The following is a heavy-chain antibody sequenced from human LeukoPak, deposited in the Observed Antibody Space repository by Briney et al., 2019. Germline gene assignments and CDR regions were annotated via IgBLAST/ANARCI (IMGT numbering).Heavy chain of an antibody. CDR2: ISYDGGNK. V-gene: IGHV3-30-3*01. CDR3: ARDPSRHCSGGSCYPNGWFDP. CDR1: GFTFSSYA. Sequence: GGSLRLSCAASGFTFSSYAMHWVRQAPGKGLEWVAVISYDGGNKYYADSVKGRFTISRDNSKNTLYLQMNSLRAEDTAVYYCARDPSRHCSGGSCYPNGWFDPWGQGTLVTVSS. J-gene: IGHJ5*02. D-gene: IGHD2-15*01.